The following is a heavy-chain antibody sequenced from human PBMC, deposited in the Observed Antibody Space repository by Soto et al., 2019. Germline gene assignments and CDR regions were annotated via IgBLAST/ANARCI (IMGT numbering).Heavy chain of an antibody. D-gene: IGHD3-22*01. CDR1: GGTFSRYT. V-gene: IGHV1-69*08. CDR2: IIPILGIA. Sequence: QVQLVQSGAEVKKPGSSVKVSCKASGGTFSRYTISWVRQAPGQGLEWMGRIIPILGIANYAQKFQGRVTSTADKTTSTSYMELSSLRSEDTAVYYCARDYDSSCYDYWGQGTLVTVSS. J-gene: IGHJ4*02. CDR3: ARDYDSSCYDY.